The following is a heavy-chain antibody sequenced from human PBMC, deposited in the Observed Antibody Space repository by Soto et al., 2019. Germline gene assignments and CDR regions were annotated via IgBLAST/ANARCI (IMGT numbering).Heavy chain of an antibody. D-gene: IGHD5-18*01. J-gene: IGHJ4*02. CDR2: TIPMFGTA. CDR3: ASGIQLWLRRINNGYSG. V-gene: IGHV1-69*12. CDR1: GGTFSTYA. Sequence: QVQLVQSGAEVKKPESSVKVSCKAPGGTFSTYAISWVRQAPGQGLQWMGGTIPMFGTANYAPRFQDRVTITADESTNTVYMELSSLRSEDTAVYFCASGIQLWLRRINNGYSGWGQGTLVTVSS.